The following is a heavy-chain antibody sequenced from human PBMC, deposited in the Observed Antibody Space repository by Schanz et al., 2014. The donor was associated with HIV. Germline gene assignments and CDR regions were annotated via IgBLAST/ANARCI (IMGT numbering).Heavy chain of an antibody. V-gene: IGHV1-8*01. Sequence: QVQLVQSGAEAKKPGASVMLSCKASGYSFTSYDINWVRQATGLGLEWMGWMNPNSGYTGYAQKFQGRVTMTRHTPTSPAYMELSSLRSDDTAVYYCARRRGWGSYRYFPYGLDVWVQGTTVTVSS. D-gene: IGHD3-16*02. CDR3: ARRRGWGSYRYFPYGLDV. J-gene: IGHJ6*02. CDR1: GYSFTSYD. CDR2: MNPNSGYT.